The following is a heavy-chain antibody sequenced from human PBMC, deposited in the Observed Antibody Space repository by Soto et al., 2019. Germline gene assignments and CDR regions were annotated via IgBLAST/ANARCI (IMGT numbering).Heavy chain of an antibody. Sequence: GGSLRLSCTISEFTFTNYWMHWVRQAPGKGLVWVSLIKTDGSSTSYADSVKGRFTISRDNAKNTVYLQMNSLRAEDTAVYYCGPLAYFNHGGQGTLVTVSS. CDR3: GPLAYFNH. CDR1: EFTFTNYW. V-gene: IGHV3-74*01. J-gene: IGHJ4*02. D-gene: IGHD6-13*01. CDR2: IKTDGSST.